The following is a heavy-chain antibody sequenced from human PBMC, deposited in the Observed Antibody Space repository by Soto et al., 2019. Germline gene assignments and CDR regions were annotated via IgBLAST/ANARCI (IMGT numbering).Heavy chain of an antibody. Sequence: ASVKVSCKASGYTSTSYAMHWVRQAPGQRLDWLGWINAGNGNTKYSQKFQGRVTITRDTSASTAYMELNSLRTEDTAVYYCTTGAIAATTPILDYYGMDVWGQGTTVTVSS. D-gene: IGHD6-25*01. V-gene: IGHV1-3*01. CDR3: TTGAIAATTPILDYYGMDV. CDR1: GYTSTSYA. J-gene: IGHJ6*02. CDR2: INAGNGNT.